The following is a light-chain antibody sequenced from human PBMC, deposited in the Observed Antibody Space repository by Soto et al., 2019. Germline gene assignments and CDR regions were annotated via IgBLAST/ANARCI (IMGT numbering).Light chain of an antibody. CDR3: QQYYTSPYT. CDR2: GVS. CDR1: LSISSND. Sequence: EIVLTQSPGNLSLSPGERATLSCRASLSISSNDLAWYQQNPGQAPRLLIYGVSSRAPGIPDRFSGGGSGTDFTLTISRLEPEDFALYYCQQYYTSPYTFGQGTKLEIK. V-gene: IGKV3-20*01. J-gene: IGKJ2*01.